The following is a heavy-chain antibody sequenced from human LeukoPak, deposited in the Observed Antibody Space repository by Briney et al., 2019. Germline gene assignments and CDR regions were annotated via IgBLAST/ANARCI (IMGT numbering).Heavy chain of an antibody. CDR1: GFTFSSYS. Sequence: GGSLRLSCAASGFTFSSYSMNWVRQAPGKGLEWVSSISSSSSYIYYADSVKGRFTISRDNAKNSLFLQMSSLRDEDTAVYYCAKDRVGAILYFDSWGQGTLVTVSS. V-gene: IGHV3-21*01. CDR3: AKDRVGAILYFDS. J-gene: IGHJ4*02. CDR2: ISSSSSYI. D-gene: IGHD1-26*01.